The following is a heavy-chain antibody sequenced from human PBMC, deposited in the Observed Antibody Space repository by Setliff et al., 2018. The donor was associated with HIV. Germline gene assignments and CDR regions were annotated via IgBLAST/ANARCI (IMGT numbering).Heavy chain of an antibody. CDR2: IWYDGSNQ. Sequence: LKISCAASGFTFSNYAMHWVRQAPGKGLEWVAVIWYDGSNQNYADSVKGRLTISRGNSNNTLYLQMNSLTHEDTAVYHCARYSNSWHTFDYWGQGALVTVSS. D-gene: IGHD6-13*01. J-gene: IGHJ4*02. V-gene: IGHV3-33*01. CDR1: GFTFSNYA. CDR3: ARYSNSWHTFDY.